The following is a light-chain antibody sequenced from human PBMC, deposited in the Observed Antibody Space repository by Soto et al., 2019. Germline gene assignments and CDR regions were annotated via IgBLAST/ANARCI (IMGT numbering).Light chain of an antibody. CDR3: SSYTCSSTPYV. J-gene: IGLJ1*01. Sequence: ALTQPASVSGSPGQSITISCTGTSSDVGGYNYVSWYQQHPGKAPKLMIYEVSNRPSGVSNRFSGSKSGNTASLTISGLQAEDEADYYCSSYTCSSTPYVFGTGTKLTVL. CDR1: SSDVGGYNY. CDR2: EVS. V-gene: IGLV2-14*01.